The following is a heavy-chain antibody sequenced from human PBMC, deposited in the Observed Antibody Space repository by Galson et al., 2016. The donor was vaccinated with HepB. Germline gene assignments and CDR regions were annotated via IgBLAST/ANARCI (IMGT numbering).Heavy chain of an antibody. D-gene: IGHD4-23*01. J-gene: IGHJ4*02. CDR1: GFTFGDYA. CDR2: IRSKAYGGTT. CDR3: TRGRDKTPRTPPFDY. Sequence: SLRLSCAASGFTFGDYAMSWFRQAPGKGLEWVGFIRSKAYGGTTEYAASVNCSFTISRDDSKSIAYLQMNRLKTEDTAVYYCTRGRDKTPRTPPFDYCGQGTLVTVSS. V-gene: IGHV3-49*03.